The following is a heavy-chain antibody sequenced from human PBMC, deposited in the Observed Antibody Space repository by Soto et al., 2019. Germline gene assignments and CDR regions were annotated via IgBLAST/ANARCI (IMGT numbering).Heavy chain of an antibody. CDR1: GYTFTSYA. D-gene: IGHD4-17*01. CDR2: INAGNGNT. V-gene: IGHV1-3*01. CDR3: ARDYGDYGYFDY. Sequence: GASVQVSCKASGYTFTSYAMHWVRQAPGQRLEWMGWINAGNGNTKYSQNFQGRVTITRDTSASTAYMELSSLRSEDTAVYYCARDYGDYGYFDYWGQGTLVTVSS. J-gene: IGHJ4*02.